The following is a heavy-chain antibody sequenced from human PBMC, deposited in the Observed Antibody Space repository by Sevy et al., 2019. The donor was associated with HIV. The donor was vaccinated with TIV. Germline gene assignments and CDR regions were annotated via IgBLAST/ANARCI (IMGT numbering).Heavy chain of an antibody. J-gene: IGHJ4*02. CDR3: ARDQHYDSSGSPYFDY. CDR1: GFTFSSYA. D-gene: IGHD3-22*01. CDR2: ISYDGSNK. V-gene: IGHV3-30-3*01. Sequence: GGSLRLSCAASGFTFSSYAMHWVRQAPDKGLEWVAVISYDGSNKYYADSVKGRFTISRDNSKNTLYLQMNSLRAEDTAVYYCARDQHYDSSGSPYFDYWGQGTLVTVSS.